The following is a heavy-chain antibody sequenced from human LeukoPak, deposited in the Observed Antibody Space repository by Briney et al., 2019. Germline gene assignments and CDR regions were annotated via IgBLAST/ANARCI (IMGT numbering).Heavy chain of an antibody. CDR3: ATDSSGYRDAFDI. V-gene: IGHV4-59*08. Sequence: PSETLSLTCTVSGGSINNYYWSWVRQPPGAGLEWLAYIYYTGSTNYNPSLKSRVTISVDTSKNQFSLKLSSVTAADTAVYYCATDSSGYRDAFDIWGQGTMVTVSS. J-gene: IGHJ3*02. CDR1: GGSINNYY. D-gene: IGHD3-22*01. CDR2: IYYTGST.